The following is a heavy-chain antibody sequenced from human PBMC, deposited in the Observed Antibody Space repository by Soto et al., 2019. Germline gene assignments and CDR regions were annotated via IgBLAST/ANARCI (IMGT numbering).Heavy chain of an antibody. V-gene: IGHV3-23*01. CDR2: ISGSGGST. D-gene: IGHD6-19*01. J-gene: IGHJ4*02. CDR1: GFTFSSYA. CDR3: AKDTRPLSGTIDY. Sequence: GVSRIVSGAASGFTFSSYAMSWVRQAPGKGLEWVSAISGSGGSTYYADSVKGRFTISRDNSKNTLYLQMNSLRAEDTAVYYCAKDTRPLSGTIDYWGQGTLVTVSS.